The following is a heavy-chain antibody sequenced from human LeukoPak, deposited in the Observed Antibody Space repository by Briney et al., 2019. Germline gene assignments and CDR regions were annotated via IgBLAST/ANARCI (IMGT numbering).Heavy chain of an antibody. CDR3: ASTGYGVRDY. CDR1: GFTFSSYA. CDR2: ISDSGDST. D-gene: IGHD4-17*01. Sequence: GGSLRLSCAASGFTFSSYAMSWVRQAPGKGLEWVSGISDSGDSTSYADSVKGRLTISRDNSKSTLYLQMNSLRAEDTAVYYCASTGYGVRDYWGQGTLVTVSS. V-gene: IGHV3-23*01. J-gene: IGHJ4*02.